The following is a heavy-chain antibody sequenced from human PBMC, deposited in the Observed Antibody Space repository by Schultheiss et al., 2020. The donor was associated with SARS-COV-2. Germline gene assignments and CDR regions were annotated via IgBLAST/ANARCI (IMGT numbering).Heavy chain of an antibody. D-gene: IGHD4-17*01. V-gene: IGHV4-39*01. CDR3: ARHRYGDSTLEY. Sequence: SETLSLTCTVSGGSISSSSYYWGWIRQPPGKGLEWIGSIYHSGSTDYNPSLKSRVTMSVDTSRNQFSLKLSSVTAADTAVYYCARHRYGDSTLEYWGQGTLVTVSS. J-gene: IGHJ4*02. CDR2: IYHSGST. CDR1: GGSISSSSYY.